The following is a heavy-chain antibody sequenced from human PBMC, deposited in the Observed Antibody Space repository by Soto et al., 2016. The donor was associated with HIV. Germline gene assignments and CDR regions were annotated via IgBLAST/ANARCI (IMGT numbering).Heavy chain of an antibody. V-gene: IGHV3-66*01. CDR1: GFTVSSNY. Sequence: EVQLVESGGGLVQPGGSLRLSCAASGFTVSSNYMSWVRQAPGKGLEWVSVIYSGGSTYYADSVKGRFTISRDNSKNTLYLQMNSLRAEDTAVYYCARETSGWYDAFDIWGQGTMVTVSS. J-gene: IGHJ3*02. CDR3: ARETSGWYDAFDI. D-gene: IGHD6-19*01. CDR2: IYSGGST.